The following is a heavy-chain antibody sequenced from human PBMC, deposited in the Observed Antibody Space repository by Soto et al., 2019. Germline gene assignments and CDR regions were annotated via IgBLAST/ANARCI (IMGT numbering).Heavy chain of an antibody. Sequence: ASVKVSCKASGYTFTSYDINWVRQATGQGLEWMGWMNPNSGNTGYAQKFQGRVTMTRNTSISTAYMELSSLRSEDTAVYYCASRYYDCWSGYYTGFYGMDVWGQGTTVTVSS. J-gene: IGHJ6*02. CDR2: MNPNSGNT. CDR1: GYTFTSYD. CDR3: ASRYYDCWSGYYTGFYGMDV. D-gene: IGHD3-3*01. V-gene: IGHV1-8*01.